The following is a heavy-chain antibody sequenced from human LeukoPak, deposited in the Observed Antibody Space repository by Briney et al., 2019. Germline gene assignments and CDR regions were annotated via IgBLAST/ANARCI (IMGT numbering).Heavy chain of an antibody. Sequence: ALVKVSCKASGYTFTSYDINWVRQATGQGLEWMGWMNPNSGNTGYAQKFQGRVTMTRNTSISTAYMELSSLRSEDTAVYYCARGRNLMVRGVIFVYWGQGTLVTVSS. CDR1: GYTFTSYD. J-gene: IGHJ4*02. CDR3: ARGRNLMVRGVIFVY. V-gene: IGHV1-8*01. CDR2: MNPNSGNT. D-gene: IGHD3-10*01.